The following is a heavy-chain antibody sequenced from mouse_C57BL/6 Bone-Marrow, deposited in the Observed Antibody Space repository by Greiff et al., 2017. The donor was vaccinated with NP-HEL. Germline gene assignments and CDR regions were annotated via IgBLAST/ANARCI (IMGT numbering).Heavy chain of an antibody. CDR1: GFPFSSSA. J-gene: IGHJ4*01. Sequence: VPRVASGGGLFKPGGSLPLSCAASGFPFSSSAMSWFRQTPEKRLEWVATISAGGSYPYYPGNVRGRFPISRDNATNNLYLQMSHLKAEDTPMDYCARELGPSIAMDYWGQGTSVTVSS. V-gene: IGHV5-4*01. CDR2: ISAGGSYP. D-gene: IGHD4-1*01. CDR3: ARELGPSIAMDY.